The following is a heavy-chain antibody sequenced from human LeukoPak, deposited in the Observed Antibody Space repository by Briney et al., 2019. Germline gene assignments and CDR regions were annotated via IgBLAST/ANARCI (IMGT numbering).Heavy chain of an antibody. D-gene: IGHD2-15*01. CDR2: FDPEDAEV. CDR3: AAEGQWSLVHYFNS. CDR1: GNTLTDLS. J-gene: IGHJ4*02. V-gene: IGHV1-24*01. Sequence: ASVKVSCKVSGNTLTDLSIHWVRQAPEKGLDWMGGFDPEDAEVIYAEKFQDRVTMTEDPSTDTAYLELSSLRSEDTAVYYCAAEGQWSLVHYFNSWGQGTQVTVSS.